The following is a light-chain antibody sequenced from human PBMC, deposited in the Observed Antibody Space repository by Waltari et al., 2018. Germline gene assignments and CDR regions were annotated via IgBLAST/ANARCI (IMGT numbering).Light chain of an antibody. J-gene: IGKJ1*01. CDR2: EAS. Sequence: CQASQGVGRPLAWYQQKPGQAPSLLIYEASTRANGIPYRFSGSASGTDFSLTISSLEPDDCAVYYCQQYVSYSGTFGQGTKVELK. CDR3: QQYVSYSGT. V-gene: IGKV3D-11*03. CDR1: QGVGRP.